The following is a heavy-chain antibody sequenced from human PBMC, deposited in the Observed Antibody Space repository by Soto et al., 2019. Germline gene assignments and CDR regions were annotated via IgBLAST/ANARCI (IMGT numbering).Heavy chain of an antibody. Sequence: QLVETGGGLIQPGTSLTLSCAASGVSVSRNYMTWVRQAPGKVLEWVSFVYSGGATFYADSVKGRFILSRDDSQNTMYLQMNNLRAEDTAVYYCARVPGRLWGRGTLVTVAS. D-gene: IGHD3-10*01. CDR2: VYSGGAT. V-gene: IGHV3-53*02. CDR3: ARVPGRL. CDR1: GVSVSRNY. J-gene: IGHJ4*02.